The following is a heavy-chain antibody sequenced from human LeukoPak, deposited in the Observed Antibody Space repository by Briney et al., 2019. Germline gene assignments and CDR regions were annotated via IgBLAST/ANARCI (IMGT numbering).Heavy chain of an antibody. CDR1: GFSFDDYS. V-gene: IGHV3-43D*03. D-gene: IGHD6-25*01. J-gene: IGHJ4*02. Sequence: GGSLRLSCAASGFSFDDYSMHWVRKAPGKGLEWVSLITWGGGSTYYADSVKGRFTISRDNSKNSLYLQMHSLRAEDSALYYCSKARGGGRDLFDYWGQGTLVTVSS. CDR3: SKARGGGRDLFDY. CDR2: ITWGGGST.